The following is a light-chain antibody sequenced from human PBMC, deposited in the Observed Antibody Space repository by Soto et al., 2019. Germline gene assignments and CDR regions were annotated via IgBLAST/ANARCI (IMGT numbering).Light chain of an antibody. CDR1: RSDVGGYNY. Sequence: QSALTQPTSASGSPGQSVTISCTGTRSDVGGYNYVSWYQQHPGKAPKLMIYEVSKRPSGVPDRFSGSKSGNTASLTVSGLQAEDEADYYCSSYAGSNNLVFGGGTKVTVL. V-gene: IGLV2-8*01. J-gene: IGLJ2*01. CDR2: EVS. CDR3: SSYAGSNNLV.